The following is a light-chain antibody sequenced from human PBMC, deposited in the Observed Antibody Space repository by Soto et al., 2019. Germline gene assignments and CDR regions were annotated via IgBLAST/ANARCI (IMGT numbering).Light chain of an antibody. Sequence: QSALTQPPSASGSPGQSVTISCTGTSSDVGGYDFVSWYQQHPGKVPKLMIYEVSKRPSGVPDRFSGSKSGNTASLTVSGLQAEDEADYYCSSYAGSNNVVVFGGGTQLTVL. V-gene: IGLV2-8*01. CDR3: SSYAGSNNVVV. CDR2: EVS. J-gene: IGLJ2*01. CDR1: SSDVGGYDF.